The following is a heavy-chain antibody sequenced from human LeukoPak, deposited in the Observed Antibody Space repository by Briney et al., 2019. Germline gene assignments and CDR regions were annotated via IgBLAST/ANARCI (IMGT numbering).Heavy chain of an antibody. CDR1: GGSISSYY. Sequence: SETLSLTCTVSGGSISSYYWSWIRQPPGKGLEWIGYIYYSGSTNYNPSLKSRVTISVDTSKNQFSLKLSSVTAADTAVYYCAVVPAATNYYYYGMDVRGKGTTVTVSS. J-gene: IGHJ6*04. CDR3: AVVPAATNYYYYGMDV. D-gene: IGHD2-2*01. V-gene: IGHV4-59*12. CDR2: IYYSGST.